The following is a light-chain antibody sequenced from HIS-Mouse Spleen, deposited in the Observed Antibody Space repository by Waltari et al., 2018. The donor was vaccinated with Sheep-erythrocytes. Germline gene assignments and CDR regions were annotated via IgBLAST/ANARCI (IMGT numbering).Light chain of an antibody. CDR1: SSAVGCSNY. CDR2: DVS. J-gene: IGLJ1*01. V-gene: IGLV2-11*01. CDR3: CSYAGSYNHV. Sequence: QSALTQPRPVSGSPGQSVTISCTCTSSAVGCSNYVPWYQQHPGKAPKLMIYDVSKRPSGVPDRFSGSKSGNTASLTISGLQAEDEADYYCCSYAGSYNHVFATGTKVTVL.